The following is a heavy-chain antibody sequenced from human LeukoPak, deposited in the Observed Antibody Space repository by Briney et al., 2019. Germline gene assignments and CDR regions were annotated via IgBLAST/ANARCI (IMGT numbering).Heavy chain of an antibody. Sequence: GGSLRLSCAASGFTFSSYGMHWIRQAPGKGLEWVSYISSSGSTIYYADSVKGRFTISRDNAKNSLYLQMNSLRAEDTAVYYCARGSRYYDILTGYQMGGFDPWGQGTLVTVSS. V-gene: IGHV3-48*04. D-gene: IGHD3-9*01. CDR2: ISSSGSTI. CDR3: ARGSRYYDILTGYQMGGFDP. J-gene: IGHJ5*02. CDR1: GFTFSSYG.